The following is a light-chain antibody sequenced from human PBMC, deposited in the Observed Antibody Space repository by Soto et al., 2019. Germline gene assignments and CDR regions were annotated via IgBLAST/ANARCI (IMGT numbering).Light chain of an antibody. CDR3: QHYGRSPGLFT. Sequence: EIVLTQSPGTLSLSPGERATLSCRASQSVSNTYLAWYQQTPGQAPRLLIYDASSRATGIPDRFSGSGSGTDFTLTISRLEPEDFAVYYCQHYGRSPGLFTFGPGTKVDI. J-gene: IGKJ3*01. V-gene: IGKV3-20*01. CDR1: QSVSNTY. CDR2: DAS.